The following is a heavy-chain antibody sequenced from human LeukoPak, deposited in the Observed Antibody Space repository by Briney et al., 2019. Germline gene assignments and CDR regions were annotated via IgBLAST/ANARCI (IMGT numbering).Heavy chain of an antibody. CDR2: ISSSSSTI. CDR3: ARSLVVGATYPYH. CDR1: GFTFSSYG. V-gene: IGHV3-48*01. Sequence: PGGSLRLSCAASGFTFSSYGMTWVRQAPGKGLEWGSYISSSSSTIYYVDSVKGRFTISRDNAKNSLHLQLNSLRAEATAVYYCARSLVVGATYPYHWGQGTLVTVSS. D-gene: IGHD1-26*01. J-gene: IGHJ5*02.